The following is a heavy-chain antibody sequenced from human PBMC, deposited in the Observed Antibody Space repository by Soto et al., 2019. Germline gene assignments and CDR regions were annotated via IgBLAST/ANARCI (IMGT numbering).Heavy chain of an antibody. Sequence: GGSLRLSCAASGFTFSSFAMHWVRQAPGKGLEWVAIVSYDGGTKYYADSVKGRFTISRDNSKNTLYLQMDSLRAEDTAVYYCAIYSSGWYPLDYSGQGTLVTVSS. V-gene: IGHV3-30*03. CDR2: VSYDGGTK. CDR1: GFTFSSFA. CDR3: AIYSSGWYPLDY. J-gene: IGHJ4*02. D-gene: IGHD6-19*01.